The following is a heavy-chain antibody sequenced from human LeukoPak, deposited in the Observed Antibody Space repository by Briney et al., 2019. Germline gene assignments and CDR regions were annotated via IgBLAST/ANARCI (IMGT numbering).Heavy chain of an antibody. Sequence: PSETLSLTCTVSGGSISSGGYYCSWIRQHPGKGLEWIGYIYYSGSTYYNPSLKSRVTISVDTSNNQFSLKLSSVTAADTAVYYCARSYDSSGYTFDYWGQGTLVTVSS. D-gene: IGHD3-22*01. CDR2: IYYSGST. CDR1: GGSISSGGYY. CDR3: ARSYDSSGYTFDY. J-gene: IGHJ4*02. V-gene: IGHV4-31*03.